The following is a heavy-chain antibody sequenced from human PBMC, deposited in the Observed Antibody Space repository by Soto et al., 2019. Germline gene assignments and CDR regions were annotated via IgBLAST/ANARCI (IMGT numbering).Heavy chain of an antibody. J-gene: IGHJ5*02. Sequence: QLQLQESGSGLVKPSQTLSLTCAVSGGSISSGGYSWRWIRKPPGKGLEWIGYIYHSGRTYYNPSLKSRGTLSVDRSKNQFSLKLISVTAAGTAVYYCARTPTPWGQGTLVTVSS. CDR2: IYHSGRT. CDR3: ARTPTP. CDR1: GGSISSGGYS. D-gene: IGHD1-26*01. V-gene: IGHV4-30-2*01.